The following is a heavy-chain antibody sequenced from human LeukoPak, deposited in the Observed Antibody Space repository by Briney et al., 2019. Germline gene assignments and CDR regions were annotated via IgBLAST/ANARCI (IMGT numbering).Heavy chain of an antibody. V-gene: IGHV1-8*01. Sequence: ASVKVSCKASGYTFTSYDINWVRQATGQGLEWMGWMNPNSGNTGYAQKFQGRVTMTTDTSTSTAYMELRSLRSDDTAVYYCARGKNGDHGFDYWGQGTLVTVSS. J-gene: IGHJ4*02. CDR3: ARGKNGDHGFDY. CDR2: MNPNSGNT. D-gene: IGHD4-17*01. CDR1: GYTFTSYD.